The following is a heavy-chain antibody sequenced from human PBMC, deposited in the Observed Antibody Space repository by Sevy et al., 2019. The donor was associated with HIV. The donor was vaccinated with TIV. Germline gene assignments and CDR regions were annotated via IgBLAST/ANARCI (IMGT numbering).Heavy chain of an antibody. Sequence: GSLRLSCAASGFTFSSYSMNWVRQAPGKGLEWVSSISSSSSYIYYADSVKGRFTISRDNAKNSLYLQMNSLRAEDTAVYYCATTAFRDSSGYYGHWGQGTLVTVSS. D-gene: IGHD3-22*01. CDR2: ISSSSSYI. J-gene: IGHJ4*02. V-gene: IGHV3-21*01. CDR1: GFTFSSYS. CDR3: ATTAFRDSSGYYGH.